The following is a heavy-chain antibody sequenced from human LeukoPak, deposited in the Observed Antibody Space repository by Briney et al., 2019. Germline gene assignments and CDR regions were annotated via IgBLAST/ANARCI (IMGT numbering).Heavy chain of an antibody. CDR3: ARARRCGLNDDYGACFDF. J-gene: IGHJ4*02. CDR2: IYTAGNI. D-gene: IGHD4-17*01. V-gene: IGHV3-53*01. Sequence: PGGSLRLSCADSGFTVSSNYMRWVRQVPGRGLEWVSIIYTAGNIYYADSVKGRFTISRDGSKNTVSLQMNSLRGEDTAVYYCARARRCGLNDDYGACFDFWGQGTLVTVSS. CDR1: GFTVSSNY.